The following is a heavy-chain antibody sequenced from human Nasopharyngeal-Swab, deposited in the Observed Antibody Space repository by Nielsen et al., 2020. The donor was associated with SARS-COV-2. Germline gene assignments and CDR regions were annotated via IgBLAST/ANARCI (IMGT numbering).Heavy chain of an antibody. V-gene: IGHV3-15*01. J-gene: IGHJ4*02. CDR3: TTLHRTGWF. CDR2: IKRKADGGTV. D-gene: IGHD6-19*01. CDR1: GFVFSSVW. Sequence: GGSLRLSCAASGFVFSSVWMSWVRQAPGKGLEWVGRIKRKADGGTVEYATAVRGRFSIPRDDSRNTLFLQMNRLKTEDTAVYYCTTLHRTGWFWGQGTLVTVSS.